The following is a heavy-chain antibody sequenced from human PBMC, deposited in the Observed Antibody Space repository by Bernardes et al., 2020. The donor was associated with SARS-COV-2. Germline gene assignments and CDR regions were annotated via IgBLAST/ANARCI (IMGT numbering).Heavy chain of an antibody. Sequence: SETLSLTCAVYGGSFSGYYWSWIRQPPGKGLEWIGEINHSGSTNYNPSLKSRVTISVDTSKNQFSLKLSSVTAADTAVYYCARVGRRVGATAGYFDYWGQGTLVTVSS. D-gene: IGHD1-26*01. V-gene: IGHV4-34*01. CDR3: ARVGRRVGATAGYFDY. J-gene: IGHJ4*02. CDR1: GGSFSGYY. CDR2: INHSGST.